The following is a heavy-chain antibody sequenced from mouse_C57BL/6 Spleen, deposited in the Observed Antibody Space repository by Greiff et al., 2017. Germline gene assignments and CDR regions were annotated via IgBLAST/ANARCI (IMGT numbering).Heavy chain of an antibody. Sequence: QVQLQQSGPELVKPGASVKISCKASGYSFTSYYIHWVKQRPGQGLEWIGWIYPGSGNTKYNEKFKGKATLTADTSPSTAYMQLSSLTSEDSAVYYCARTHWYFDYWGQGTTLTVSS. V-gene: IGHV1-66*01. J-gene: IGHJ2*01. CDR1: GYSFTSYY. CDR3: ARTHWYFDY. D-gene: IGHD4-1*01. CDR2: IYPGSGNT.